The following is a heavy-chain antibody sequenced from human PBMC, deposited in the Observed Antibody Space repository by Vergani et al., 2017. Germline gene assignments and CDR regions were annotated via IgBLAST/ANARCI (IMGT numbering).Heavy chain of an antibody. D-gene: IGHD1-14*01. Sequence: EVHLLESGGGLVQSGGSLRLSCAASGFTFSNSAVSWVRQAPGRGLAWVSSISGRSNYIYYADSLKGRFTISRDNSKNSVYLQMNSLRAEDTAVYYCAKEGRSGITPFVADWGQGTLVTVSS. CDR1: GFTFSNSA. CDR2: ISGRSNYI. V-gene: IGHV3-21*04. CDR3: AKEGRSGITPFVAD. J-gene: IGHJ4*02.